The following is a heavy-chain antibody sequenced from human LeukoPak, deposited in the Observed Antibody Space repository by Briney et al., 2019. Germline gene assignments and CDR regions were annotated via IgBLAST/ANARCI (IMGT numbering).Heavy chain of an antibody. CDR3: ARFGSNYYYYYGMDV. Sequence: ASVKVSCKASGYTFTSYDINWVRQATGQGLEWMGWMNPNSGNTGYAQKFQGRVTMTRNTSISTAYMELSSLRSEDTAVYYCARFGSNYYYYYGMDVWGQGTTVTFSS. CDR2: MNPNSGNT. CDR1: GYTFTSYD. V-gene: IGHV1-8*01. J-gene: IGHJ6*02. D-gene: IGHD4-11*01.